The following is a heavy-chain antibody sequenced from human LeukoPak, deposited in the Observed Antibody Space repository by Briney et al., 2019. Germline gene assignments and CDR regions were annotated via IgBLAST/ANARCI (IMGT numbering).Heavy chain of an antibody. D-gene: IGHD1-26*01. CDR2: ISYDGNNQ. J-gene: IGHJ4*02. V-gene: IGHV3-30*03. CDR3: ASSGSYRFDY. CDR1: RFTFNIYG. Sequence: GGSLRLSCAASRFTFNIYGMHWVRQAPGKGLEWVAIISYDGNNQYYGDSVKGRFTISRDNSKNTLYLQMNSLRIEDTAVYYCASSGSYRFDYWGQGTLVTVSS.